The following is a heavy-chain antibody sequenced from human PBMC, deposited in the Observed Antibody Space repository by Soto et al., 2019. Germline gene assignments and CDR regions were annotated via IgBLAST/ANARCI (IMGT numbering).Heavy chain of an antibody. CDR3: ARGKRRLYYDFWSYAMDV. D-gene: IGHD3-3*01. CDR2: MNPNTSDT. Sequence: QVQLVQSGAEVKKPGASVKVSCKASGYTFTGYDINWVRQATGQGLERMGWMNPNTSDTAYAQKFQGRVTMTRNTSISTAYMELSSLRSEDTAVYYCARGKRRLYYDFWSYAMDVWGQGTTVTVSS. CDR1: GYTFTGYD. J-gene: IGHJ6*02. V-gene: IGHV1-8*01.